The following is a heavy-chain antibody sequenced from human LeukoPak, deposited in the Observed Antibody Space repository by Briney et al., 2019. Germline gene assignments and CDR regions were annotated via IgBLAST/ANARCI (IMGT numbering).Heavy chain of an antibody. Sequence: SETLSLTCTVSGGSISSYYWSWIRQTPGKGLEWIGHIYYSGNPTYNPSLKSRFTISVDPSKNQVALKVRSVTTEDTAVYYCASQRGYAYGFDSWGQGTRVTVSP. V-gene: IGHV4-59*08. CDR3: ASQRGYAYGFDS. J-gene: IGHJ4*02. CDR2: IYYSGNP. CDR1: GGSISSYY. D-gene: IGHD5-18*01.